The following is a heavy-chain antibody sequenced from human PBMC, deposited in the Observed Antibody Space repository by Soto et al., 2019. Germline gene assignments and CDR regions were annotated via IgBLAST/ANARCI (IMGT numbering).Heavy chain of an antibody. V-gene: IGHV4-59*01. CDR3: AREGASRFRGVDY. D-gene: IGHD2-2*01. Sequence: QVQLQESGPGLVKPSETLSLTCSVSGDSINSYYWSWIRQPPGKGLEWIGFVHYTGSANYNPSLKSRVTIAVGPSNKQFSLRLSSVSAADSGVYYCAREGASRFRGVDYWGQGTLVTVSS. J-gene: IGHJ4*02. CDR2: VHYTGSA. CDR1: GDSINSYY.